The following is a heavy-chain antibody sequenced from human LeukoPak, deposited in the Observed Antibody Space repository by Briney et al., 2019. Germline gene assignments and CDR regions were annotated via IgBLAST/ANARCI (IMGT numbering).Heavy chain of an antibody. CDR2: IYYSGST. CDR3: ASPVVATIGMDAFDI. J-gene: IGHJ3*02. D-gene: IGHD5-12*01. Sequence: PSETLSLTCTVSGGSISSSSYYWGWIRQPPGKGLEWIGSIYYSGSTYYNPSLKSRVTISVDTSKNQFSLKLSSVTAADTAVYYCASPVVATIGMDAFDIWGQGTMVTVSS. V-gene: IGHV4-39*01. CDR1: GGSISSSSYY.